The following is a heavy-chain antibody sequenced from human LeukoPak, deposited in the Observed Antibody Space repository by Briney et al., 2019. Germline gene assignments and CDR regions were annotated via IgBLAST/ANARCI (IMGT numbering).Heavy chain of an antibody. CDR2: ISGSGGST. J-gene: IGHJ4*02. CDR1: GFTFSSYG. CDR3: AKDSGYDLGVGYFDY. V-gene: IGHV3-23*01. D-gene: IGHD5-12*01. Sequence: PGGSLRLSCAASGFTFSSYGMSWVRQAPGKGLEWVSAISGSGGSTYYADSVKGRFTISRDNSKNTLYLQMNSPRAEDTAVYYCAKDSGYDLGVGYFDYWGQGTLVTVSS.